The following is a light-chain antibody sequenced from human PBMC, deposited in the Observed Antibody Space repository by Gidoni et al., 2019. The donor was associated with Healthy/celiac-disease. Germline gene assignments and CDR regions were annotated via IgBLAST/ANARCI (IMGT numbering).Light chain of an antibody. V-gene: IGKV1-17*01. Sequence: QMPRPPSSLSASVGDRVTLTCGASQGIRTDLGWYQQKPGKAPKRLIYAASSLQSGVPSRFSGSGSGTEFTLTISSLQPEDFATYYCLQNNSYPRTFGEGTKVEIK. CDR1: QGIRTD. CDR3: LQNNSYPRT. J-gene: IGKJ4*01. CDR2: AAS.